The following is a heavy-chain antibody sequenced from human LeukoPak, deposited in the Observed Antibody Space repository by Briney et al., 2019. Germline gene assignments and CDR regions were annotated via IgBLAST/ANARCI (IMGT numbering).Heavy chain of an antibody. CDR1: GGTFNSYA. Sequence: GASVTVSCKASGGTFNSYAISWVRQAPGQGLEWMGIINPSGGSTSHAQKFQGRVTMTRDMSTSTVYMELSSLRSEDTAVYYCAILAGATGGAFDIWGQGTMVTVSS. V-gene: IGHV1-46*02. J-gene: IGHJ3*02. CDR2: INPSGGST. D-gene: IGHD4-23*01. CDR3: AILAGATGGAFDI.